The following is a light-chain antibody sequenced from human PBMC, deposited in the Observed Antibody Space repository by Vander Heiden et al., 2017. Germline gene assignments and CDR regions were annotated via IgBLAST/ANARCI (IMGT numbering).Light chain of an antibody. CDR2: KAA. CDR3: QQYNTYPQT. Sequence: DIHMTQFPSTLSASVGDRVTITWRASQSISRWLGWYQQKPGKAPKLRIDKAASLESGVPSRFSGSGSGTEFTLTISSLQPDDFATYYCQQYNTYPQTFGQGTKVEIK. CDR1: QSISRW. J-gene: IGKJ1*01. V-gene: IGKV1-5*03.